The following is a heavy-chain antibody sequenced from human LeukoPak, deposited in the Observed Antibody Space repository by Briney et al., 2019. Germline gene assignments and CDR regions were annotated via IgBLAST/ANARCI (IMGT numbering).Heavy chain of an antibody. J-gene: IGHJ6*02. D-gene: IGHD2-15*01. CDR3: AKIVDCSGGSCYSAGAYYYYGMDV. CDR2: ISGSGGST. CDR1: GFTFSSYA. V-gene: IGHV3-23*01. Sequence: PGGSLRLSCAASGFTFSSYAMSWVRQAPGKGLEWVSAISGSGGSTYYADSVKGRFTISRDNSKNTLYLQMNSLRAEDTAVYYCAKIVDCSGGSCYSAGAYYYYGMDVWGQGTTVTVSS.